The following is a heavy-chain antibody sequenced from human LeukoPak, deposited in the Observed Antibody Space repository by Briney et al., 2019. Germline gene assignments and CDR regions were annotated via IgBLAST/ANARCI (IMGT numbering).Heavy chain of an antibody. CDR1: GFTFSTYA. Sequence: PGASLRLSCAASGFTFSTYAMSWVRPAPGKGLQWVSSISSSGGNTYYADSVKGRFTISRDNTKSSLYLQMNSLRAVDAAVYYCAKGYGSPFVPWGQGTLVTVSS. CDR2: ISSSGGNT. D-gene: IGHD6-13*01. J-gene: IGHJ5*02. CDR3: AKGYGSPFVP. V-gene: IGHV3-23*01.